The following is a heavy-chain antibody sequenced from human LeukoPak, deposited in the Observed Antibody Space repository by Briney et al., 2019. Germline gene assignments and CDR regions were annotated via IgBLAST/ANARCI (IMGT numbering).Heavy chain of an antibody. CDR1: GGSISSSNYY. CDR2: IYYSGST. D-gene: IGHD2-2*02. J-gene: IGHJ4*02. CDR3: ARDRRSARYCSSTSCYKGGGYYFDY. V-gene: IGHV4-39*07. Sequence: SETLSLTCTVSGGSISSSNYYWGWIRQPPGKGLEWIGSIYYSGSTYYNPSLKSRVTISVDTSKNQFSLKLSSVTAADTAVYYCARDRRSARYCSSTSCYKGGGYYFDYWGQGTLVTVSS.